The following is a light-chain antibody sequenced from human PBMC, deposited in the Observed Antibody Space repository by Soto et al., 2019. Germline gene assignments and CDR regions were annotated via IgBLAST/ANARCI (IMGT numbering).Light chain of an antibody. CDR3: QQYYNTPLT. Sequence: DIVMTQSPDSLAVSLGERATINCKSSQSVLYSSNNNNYLAWYQQKPGQPPKLLIYWAASRESGVPDRFSGSGCGTDFTLTISSLQAEDVAAYYCQQYYNTPLTFGQGTRVEVK. V-gene: IGKV4-1*01. CDR1: QSVLYSSNNNNY. J-gene: IGKJ1*01. CDR2: WAA.